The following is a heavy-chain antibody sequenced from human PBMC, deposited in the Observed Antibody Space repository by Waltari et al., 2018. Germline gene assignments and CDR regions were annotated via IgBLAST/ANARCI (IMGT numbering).Heavy chain of an antibody. CDR1: GFPVSSNY. CDR3: TRDAGAVAAEGDY. D-gene: IGHD6-19*01. J-gene: IGHJ4*02. Sequence: EVQLVESGGGLVRPGGSLRLPCAASGFPVSSNYMSWVRQAPGKGLEWVSLIYSGGRTYYADSVKGRFTIARDNSKNTLYLQMNSLRAEDTAVYYCTRDAGAVAAEGDYWGQGTLVTVSS. V-gene: IGHV3-66*01. CDR2: IYSGGRT.